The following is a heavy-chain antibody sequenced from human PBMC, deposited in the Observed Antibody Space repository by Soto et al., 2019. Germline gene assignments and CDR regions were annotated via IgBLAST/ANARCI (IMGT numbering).Heavy chain of an antibody. D-gene: IGHD4-17*01. CDR3: ARRYGPGFDY. V-gene: IGHV4-59*08. CDR1: GGSISSYY. Sequence: SETLSLTCTGSGGSISSYYWSWIRQPPGKGLEWIGYIYYSGSINYNPSLKSRVTISVDMSKNQFSLKLSSVTAADTAVYYCARRYGPGFDYWGQGTLVT. J-gene: IGHJ4*02. CDR2: IYYSGSI.